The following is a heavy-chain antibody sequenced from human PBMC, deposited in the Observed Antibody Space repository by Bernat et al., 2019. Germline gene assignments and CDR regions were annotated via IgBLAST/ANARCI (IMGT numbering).Heavy chain of an antibody. V-gene: IGHV3-43*02. J-gene: IGHJ4*01. Sequence: EVQLVESGGGVVQPGGSLRLSCAASGFTFDDYAMHWVRQAPGKGLEWVSLISGDGGSTYYADSVKGRFTISRDNSKNSLYLQMNSLRTEDTALYYCANDPAAGNDLDYWGHGTLVTVSS. CDR3: ANDPAAGNDLDY. D-gene: IGHD6-13*01. CDR1: GFTFDDYA. CDR2: ISGDGGST.